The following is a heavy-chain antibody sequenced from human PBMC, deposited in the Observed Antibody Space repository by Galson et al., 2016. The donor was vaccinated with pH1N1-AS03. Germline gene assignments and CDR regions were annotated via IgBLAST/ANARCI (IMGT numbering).Heavy chain of an antibody. V-gene: IGHV1-3*01. CDR1: GYTFISYV. CDR3: ARGRGSYGMDV. Sequence: CKASGYTFISYVMHWVRQAPGQRLEWMGWINAGNGNTTYSQSFQGRVTITRETSASKAYMELSSLRSEDTAVYYCARGRGSYGMDVWGQGTTVTVSS. CDR2: INAGNGNT. D-gene: IGHD1-26*01. J-gene: IGHJ6*02.